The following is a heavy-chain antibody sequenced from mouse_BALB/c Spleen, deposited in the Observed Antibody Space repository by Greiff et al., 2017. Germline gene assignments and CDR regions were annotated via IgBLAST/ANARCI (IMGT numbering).Heavy chain of an antibody. J-gene: IGHJ2*01. CDR1: GFTFSSYT. CDR2: ISNGGGST. CDR3: ARHSSFDY. V-gene: IGHV5-12-2*01. Sequence: EVKLEESGGGLVQPGGSLKLSCAASGFTFSSYTMSWVRQTPAKRLEWVAYISNGGGSTYYPDTVKGRFTISRDNAKNTLYLQMSSLKSEDTAMYYCARHSSFDYWGQGTTLTVSS.